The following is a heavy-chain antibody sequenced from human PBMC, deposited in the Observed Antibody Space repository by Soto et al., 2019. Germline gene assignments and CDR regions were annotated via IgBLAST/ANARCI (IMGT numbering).Heavy chain of an antibody. CDR2: ISGSGGST. CDR3: AKATLPLGAFDI. CDR1: GFTFSSYA. Sequence: EVQLLESGGGLVQPGGSLRLSCAASGFTFSSYAMSWVRQAPGKGLEWVSAISGSGGSTYYVDSVKGRFTISRDNSKNILHLQMNSLRADDTAVHYCAKATLPLGAFDIWGQGTMVTVSS. V-gene: IGHV3-23*01. J-gene: IGHJ3*02.